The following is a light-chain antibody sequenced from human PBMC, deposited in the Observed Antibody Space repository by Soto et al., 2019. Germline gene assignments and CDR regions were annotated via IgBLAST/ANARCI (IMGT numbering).Light chain of an antibody. CDR2: STS. V-gene: IGKV3-15*01. CDR3: QQYNTWPQT. CDR1: QSVSSN. J-gene: IGKJ1*01. Sequence: EIVMTQSPATLSVSPGERATLSCRASQSVSSNLAWYQQKPGQAPRLLIYSTSTRATGIPARFSGSGSGTEFTLTISSLQSEDFAVYYCQQYNTWPQTFGQGTKVQIK.